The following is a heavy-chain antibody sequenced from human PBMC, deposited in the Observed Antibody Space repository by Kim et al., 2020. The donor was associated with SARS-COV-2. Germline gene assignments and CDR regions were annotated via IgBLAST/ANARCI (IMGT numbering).Heavy chain of an antibody. CDR2: T. Sequence: TYYNPSLKSRVTISVDTSKNQFSLKLSSVTAADTAVYYCARESRPKGIDYWGQGTLVTVSS. V-gene: IGHV4-31*02. D-gene: IGHD3-10*01. CDR3: ARESRPKGIDY. J-gene: IGHJ4*02.